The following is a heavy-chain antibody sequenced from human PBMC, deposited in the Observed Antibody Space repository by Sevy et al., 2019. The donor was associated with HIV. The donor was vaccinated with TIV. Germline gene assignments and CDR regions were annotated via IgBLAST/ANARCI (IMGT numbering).Heavy chain of an antibody. CDR1: GFTFSSYG. J-gene: IGHJ4*02. CDR3: AKGRIAVGGKGASLDY. Sequence: GGSLRLSCAASGFTFSSYGMHWVRQAPGKGLEWVAVISYDGSNKYYADSVKGRFTISRDNSKNTLYLQMNSLRAEDTAVYYRAKGRIAVGGKGASLDYWGQGTLVTVSS. CDR2: ISYDGSNK. V-gene: IGHV3-30*18. D-gene: IGHD6-19*01.